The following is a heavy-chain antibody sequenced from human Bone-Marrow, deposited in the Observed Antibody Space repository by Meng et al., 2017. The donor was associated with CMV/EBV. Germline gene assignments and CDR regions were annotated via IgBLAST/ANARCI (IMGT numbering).Heavy chain of an antibody. V-gene: IGHV1-69*05. CDR1: GGTFSSFA. Sequence: SVKVSCKASGGTFSSFAITWVRQAPGQGLEWMGGIIPIFGTANYAQKFQGRVTITTDESTSTAYMELSSLRSEDTAVYYCATASFDYNPVSFVGYYYGMDVWGRGNTVTVSS. CDR3: ATASFDYNPVSFVGYYYGMDV. D-gene: IGHD4-11*01. J-gene: IGHJ6*02. CDR2: IIPIFGTA.